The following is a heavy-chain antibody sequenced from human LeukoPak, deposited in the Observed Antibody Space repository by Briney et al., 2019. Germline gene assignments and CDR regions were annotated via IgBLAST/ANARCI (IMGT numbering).Heavy chain of an antibody. Sequence: SQTLSLTCAISGDSVSSNSAAWNWIRQSPSRGLEWLGRTYYRSKWYNDYAVSVRSRITINPDTSKNQFSLQLNSVTPEDTAVYYCARDVFGGSRTYYYYGMDVWGQGTTVTVSS. D-gene: IGHD2-15*01. V-gene: IGHV6-1*01. J-gene: IGHJ6*02. CDR1: GDSVSSNSAA. CDR3: ARDVFGGSRTYYYYGMDV. CDR2: TYYRSKWYN.